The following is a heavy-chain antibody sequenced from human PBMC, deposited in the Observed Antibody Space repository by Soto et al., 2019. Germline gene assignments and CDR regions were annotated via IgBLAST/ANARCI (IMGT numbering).Heavy chain of an antibody. Sequence: QVQLVQSGAEVKRPGASVRVSCKASGYTFTTYGITWVRQAPGQGLEWMGWISAYNGHTNSAQKVQDRVTMTTDTTTSTAYMDLRSLRYDDTAVYYCARGQGEYCSRGSCYANYYYHGLDVWGQGTTVTVSS. CDR2: ISAYNGHT. D-gene: IGHD2-15*01. CDR3: ARGQGEYCSRGSCYANYYYHGLDV. CDR1: GYTFTTYG. V-gene: IGHV1-18*01. J-gene: IGHJ6*02.